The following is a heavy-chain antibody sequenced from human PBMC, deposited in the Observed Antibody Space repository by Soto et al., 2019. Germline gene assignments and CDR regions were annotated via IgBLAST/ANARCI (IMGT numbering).Heavy chain of an antibody. CDR1: GGSISSSSYY. CDR2: IYYSGST. V-gene: IGHV4-39*01. D-gene: IGHD3-3*01. J-gene: IGHJ6*02. Sequence: ATLSLTCTVSGGSISSSSYYWGWIRQPPGKGLEWIGSIYYSGSTYYNPSLKSRVTISVDTSKNQFSLKLSSVTAADTAVYYCARLGLYYDFWSGYSPKNYYGMDVWGQGTTVTVSS. CDR3: ARLGLYYDFWSGYSPKNYYGMDV.